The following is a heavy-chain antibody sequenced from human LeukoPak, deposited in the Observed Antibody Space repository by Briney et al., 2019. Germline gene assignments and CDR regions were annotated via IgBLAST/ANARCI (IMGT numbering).Heavy chain of an antibody. Sequence: LSLTCTVSGYSISSGYYWGWIRQPPGKGLEGVGFITNKAFGGTAEYAASVKGRFTISRDDSRSIAYLQMDNLRTEDTGVYYCTRDEYGVGSNFFDYWGQGTLVTVST. J-gene: IGHJ4*02. CDR2: ITNKAFGGTA. CDR3: TRDEYGVGSNFFDY. D-gene: IGHD4-17*01. CDR1: GYSISSGYY. V-gene: IGHV3-49*03.